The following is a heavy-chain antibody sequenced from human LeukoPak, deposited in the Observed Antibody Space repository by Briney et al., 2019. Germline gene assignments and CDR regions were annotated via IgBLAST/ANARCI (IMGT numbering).Heavy chain of an antibody. CDR3: AKVGGITMAEDY. J-gene: IGHJ4*02. D-gene: IGHD3-10*01. CDR1: GFTFSSYA. Sequence: GGSLTLACPASGFTFSSYAMSWVRPPPGKVLEWVSAISGSGGSTYYADSVKGRFTISRDNSKNTLYLQMNSLRAEGTAVYYCAKVGGITMAEDYWGQGTLVTVSS. CDR2: ISGSGGST. V-gene: IGHV3-23*01.